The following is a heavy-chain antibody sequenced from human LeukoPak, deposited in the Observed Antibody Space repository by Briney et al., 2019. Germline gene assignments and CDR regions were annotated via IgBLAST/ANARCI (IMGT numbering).Heavy chain of an antibody. V-gene: IGHV3-21*01. Sequence: GGSLRLSCAASGFTFSSYTMNWVRQAPGKGLEWVSSIDSSSIYIYYAASVKGRFTISRDNAKNSLYLQLSSLRAEDTAVYYCARSSRELGGYAPWELMPPFDYWGQGTLVTVSS. D-gene: IGHD1-7*01. CDR3: ARSSRELGGYAPWELMPPFDY. CDR1: GFTFSSYT. J-gene: IGHJ4*02. CDR2: IDSSSIYI.